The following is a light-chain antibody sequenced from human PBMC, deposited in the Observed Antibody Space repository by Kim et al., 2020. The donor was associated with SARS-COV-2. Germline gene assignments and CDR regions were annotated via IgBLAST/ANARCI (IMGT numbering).Light chain of an antibody. V-gene: IGKV1-5*03. CDR1: QSINRW. CDR2: KAS. Sequence: DIQMTQSPSILSASVGDSVTITCRASQSINRWLAWYQQKPGQAPKLLVSKASDLEGGVPSRFSGRGSGTEFTLTINTLQPDDLATYSCQQYDSHPYTFGQGTKVDIK. CDR3: QQYDSHPYT. J-gene: IGKJ2*01.